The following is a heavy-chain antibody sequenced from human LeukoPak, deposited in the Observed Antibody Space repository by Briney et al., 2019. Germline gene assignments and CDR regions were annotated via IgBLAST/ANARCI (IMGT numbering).Heavy chain of an antibody. CDR1: GGSFSGYY. Sequence: RASETLSLTCAVYGGSFSGYYWSWIRQPPGKGLEWIGEINHSGSTNYNPSLKSRVTISVDTSKNQFSLKLSSVTAADTAVYYCARSRQRGVGATINYYYYYMDVWGEGTTVTVSS. V-gene: IGHV4-34*01. D-gene: IGHD1-26*01. J-gene: IGHJ6*03. CDR2: INHSGST. CDR3: ARSRQRGVGATINYYYYYMDV.